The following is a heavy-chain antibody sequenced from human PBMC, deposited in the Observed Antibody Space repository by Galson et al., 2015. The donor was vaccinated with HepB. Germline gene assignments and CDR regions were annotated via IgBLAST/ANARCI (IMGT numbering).Heavy chain of an antibody. J-gene: IGHJ6*02. CDR2: IYYSGST. Sequence: TLSLTCTVSGGSISSGDYYWSWIRQPPGKGLEWIGYIYYSGSTYYNPSLKSRVTISVDTSKNQFSLKLSSVTAADTAVYYCARHRPLEADYYYYGMDVWGQGTTVTVSS. CDR3: ARHRPLEADYYYYGMDV. D-gene: IGHD6-25*01. CDR1: GGSISSGDYY. V-gene: IGHV4-30-4*01.